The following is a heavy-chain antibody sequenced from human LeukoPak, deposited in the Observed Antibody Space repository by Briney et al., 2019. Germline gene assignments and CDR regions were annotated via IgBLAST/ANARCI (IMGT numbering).Heavy chain of an antibody. CDR3: AKDPTVGEWPNWLDP. Sequence: GGSLRLSCAASGFTFSSYAMGWVRQAPEGGLQWVSAISGSGGATYSADSVKGRFTISRDNSKNTLYLQMNTLRAEDTAVYYCAKDPTVGEWPNWLDPWGQGTLVTVSS. V-gene: IGHV3-23*01. CDR2: ISGSGGAT. CDR1: GFTFSSYA. J-gene: IGHJ5*02. D-gene: IGHD3-16*01.